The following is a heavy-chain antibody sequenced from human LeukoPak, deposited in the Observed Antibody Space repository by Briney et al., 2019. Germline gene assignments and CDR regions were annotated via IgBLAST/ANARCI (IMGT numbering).Heavy chain of an antibody. Sequence: GGSLRLSCTASGFTFGDYAMSWVRQAPGKGLEWVGFIRSKAYGGTTEYAASVKGRFTISRDDSKSIAYLQMNSLKTEDTAVYYCTRDPGQVGATLEDYFDYWGQGTLVTVSS. V-gene: IGHV3-49*04. CDR3: TRDPGQVGATLEDYFDY. J-gene: IGHJ4*02. D-gene: IGHD1-26*01. CDR1: GFTFGDYA. CDR2: IRSKAYGGTT.